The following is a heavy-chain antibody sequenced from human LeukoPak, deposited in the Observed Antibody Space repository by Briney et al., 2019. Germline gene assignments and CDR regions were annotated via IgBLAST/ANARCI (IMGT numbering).Heavy chain of an antibody. CDR3: AKDRCSNGVGCYYYYMDV. CDR2: IQYDGSNQ. J-gene: IGHJ6*03. CDR1: PFTFSSYG. Sequence: AGGSLRLSCAASPFTFSSYGMHWVRQAPGKGLEWVAYIQYDGSNQQYADSVKGRFSISRDSSKNILYLQMHSLRAEDTAVYYCAKDRCSNGVGCYYYYMDVWGKGTTVTISS. D-gene: IGHD2-8*01. V-gene: IGHV3-30*02.